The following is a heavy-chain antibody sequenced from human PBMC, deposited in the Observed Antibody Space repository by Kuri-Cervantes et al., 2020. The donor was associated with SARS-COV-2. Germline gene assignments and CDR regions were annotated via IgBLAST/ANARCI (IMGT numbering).Heavy chain of an antibody. V-gene: IGHV5-51*01. CDR2: IYPGDSDT. Sequence: GESLKISCKGSGYSFTSYWIGWVRQMPGKGLVWMGIIYPGDSDTRYSPSFQGQVTISADKSISTAYLQWSSLKASDTAMYYCARHHKVQLELRDYWGQGTLVTVSS. D-gene: IGHD1-7*01. J-gene: IGHJ4*02. CDR3: ARHHKVQLELRDY. CDR1: GYSFTSYW.